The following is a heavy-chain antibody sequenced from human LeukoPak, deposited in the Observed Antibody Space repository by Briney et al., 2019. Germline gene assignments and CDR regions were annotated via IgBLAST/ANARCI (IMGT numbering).Heavy chain of an antibody. V-gene: IGHV1-2*02. CDR2: INPNSGGT. D-gene: IGHD3-22*01. CDR1: GYTFTGYY. Sequence: ASVKVSCKASGYTFTGYYMHWERQAPGQGLEWMGWINPNSGGTNYAQKFQGRVTMTRDTSISTAYMELSRLRSDDTAVYYCARDPAYYDSSGPATRFDPWGQGTLVTVSS. CDR3: ARDPAYYDSSGPATRFDP. J-gene: IGHJ5*02.